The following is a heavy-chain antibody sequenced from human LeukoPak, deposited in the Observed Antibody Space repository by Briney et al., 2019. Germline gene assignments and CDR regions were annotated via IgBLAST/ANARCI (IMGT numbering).Heavy chain of an antibody. Sequence: GGSLRLSCAASGFTFSSYSMSWVRQAPGKGLEWVSYISTSSSAIYYADSVKGRFTISRDNVKNSLYLQMNSLRAEDTAVYYCARLGFDYWGQGSLVTVSS. CDR1: GFTFSSYS. CDR2: ISTSSSAI. CDR3: ARLGFDY. J-gene: IGHJ4*02. V-gene: IGHV3-48*01.